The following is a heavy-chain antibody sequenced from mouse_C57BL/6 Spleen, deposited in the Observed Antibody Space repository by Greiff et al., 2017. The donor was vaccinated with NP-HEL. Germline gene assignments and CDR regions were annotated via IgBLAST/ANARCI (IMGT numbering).Heavy chain of an antibody. Sequence: EVQLVESGGDLVKPGGSLKLSCAASGFTFSSYGMSWVRQTPDKRLEWVATISSGGSYTYYPDSVKGRFTISRDNAKNTLYLQMSSLKSEDTAMYYGARRYVHYYGSSYWYFDVWGTGTTVTVSS. J-gene: IGHJ1*03. CDR2: ISSGGSYT. CDR1: GFTFSSYG. CDR3: ARRYVHYYGSSYWYFDV. D-gene: IGHD1-1*01. V-gene: IGHV5-6*01.